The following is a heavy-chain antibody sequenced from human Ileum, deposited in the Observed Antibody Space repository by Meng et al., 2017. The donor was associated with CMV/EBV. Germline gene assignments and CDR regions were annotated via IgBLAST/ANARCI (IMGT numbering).Heavy chain of an antibody. CDR3: ARHVSETFYNPFDY. Sequence: GESLKISCAASGFTFSTYWMSWVRQAPGKGLEWVANIKQDGSEKYYVDSVKGRFTVSRDNAKNSLYLQMNSLRAEDTTVYYCARHVSETFYNPFDYWGQGTLVTVSS. D-gene: IGHD1-14*01. J-gene: IGHJ4*02. CDR2: IKQDGSEK. CDR1: GFTFSTYW. V-gene: IGHV3-7*01.